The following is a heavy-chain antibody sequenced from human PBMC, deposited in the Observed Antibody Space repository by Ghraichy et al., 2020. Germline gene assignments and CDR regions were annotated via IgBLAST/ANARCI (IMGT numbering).Heavy chain of an antibody. V-gene: IGHV4-59*01. CDR1: GGSISSSY. J-gene: IGHJ4*02. D-gene: IGHD1-14*01. Sequence: SETLSLTCTVSGGSISSSYWTWIRRPPGKEMEWIGFVHYSEGTKYNPSLQSRVTMSLDTSSSLFSLKLTSVTAADTAVYYCANYIRAGKYFFDNWGQGTLVTVSS. CDR3: ANYIRAGKYFFDN. CDR2: VHYSEGT.